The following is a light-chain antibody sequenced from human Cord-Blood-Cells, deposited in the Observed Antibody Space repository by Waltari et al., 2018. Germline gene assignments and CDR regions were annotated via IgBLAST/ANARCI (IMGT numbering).Light chain of an antibody. Sequence: QSALTQPASVPGSPGKSIPIPCPGTSSDVGGYNYVSWYQQHPGKAPKLMIYDVSNRPSGVSNRFSGSKSGNTASLTISGLQAEDEADYYCSSYTSSSTYVFGTGTKVTVL. CDR2: DVS. CDR3: SSYTSSSTYV. V-gene: IGLV2-14*03. CDR1: SSDVGGYNY. J-gene: IGLJ1*01.